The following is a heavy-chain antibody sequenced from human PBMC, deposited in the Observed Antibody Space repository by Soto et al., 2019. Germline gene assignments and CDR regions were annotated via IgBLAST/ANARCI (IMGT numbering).Heavy chain of an antibody. CDR1: GFTFGDYA. CDR3: TSDYDILTGPPRFDY. Sequence: PGGSLRLSCTASGFTFGDYAMSWVRQAPGKGLEWVGFIRSKAYGGTTEYAASVKGRFTISRDDSKSIAYLQMNRLKTEDTAVYYCTSDYDILTGPPRFDYWGQGTLVTVSS. D-gene: IGHD3-9*01. J-gene: IGHJ4*02. CDR2: IRSKAYGGTT. V-gene: IGHV3-49*04.